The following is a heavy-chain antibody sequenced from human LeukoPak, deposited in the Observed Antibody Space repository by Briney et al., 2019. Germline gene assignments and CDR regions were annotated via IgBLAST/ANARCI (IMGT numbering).Heavy chain of an antibody. CDR1: GFTFSNYG. CDR2: ISYDGSNK. V-gene: IGHV3-30*18. CDR3: AKDRTAGYDGLVDY. D-gene: IGHD5-12*01. Sequence: GRSLRLSCAASGFTFSNYGMHWVRQAPGNGLEWVAVISYDGSNKYYTDSVKGRFTISRDNSKNTLYLQMNSLRAEDTAVYYCAKDRTAGYDGLVDYWGQGTLVTVSS. J-gene: IGHJ4*02.